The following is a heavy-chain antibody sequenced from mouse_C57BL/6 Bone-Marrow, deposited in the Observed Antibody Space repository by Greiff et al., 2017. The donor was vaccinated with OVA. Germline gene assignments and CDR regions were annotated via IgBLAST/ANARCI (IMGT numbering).Heavy chain of an antibody. CDR2: ISDGGSYT. D-gene: IGHD1-1*01. CDR3: ARESHYYGSSSYYAMDY. CDR1: GFTFSSYA. V-gene: IGHV5-4*01. Sequence: EVKLVESGGGLVKPGGSLKLSCAASGFTFSSYAMSWVRQTPEKRLEWVATISDGGSYTYSPDNVKGRFTISRDNAKNNLYLQMSHLKSEDTAMYYCARESHYYGSSSYYAMDYWGQGTSVTVSS. J-gene: IGHJ4*01.